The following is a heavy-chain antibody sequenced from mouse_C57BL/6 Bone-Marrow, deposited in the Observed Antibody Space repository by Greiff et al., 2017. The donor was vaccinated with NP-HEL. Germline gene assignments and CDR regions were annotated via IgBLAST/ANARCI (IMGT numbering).Heavy chain of an antibody. J-gene: IGHJ4*01. V-gene: IGHV8-12*01. Sequence: QVTLKECGPGILQSSQTLSLTCSFSGFSLSTSGMGVSWIRQPSGKGLEWLAHIYWDDDKRYNPSLKSRLTISKDTSRNQVFLKITSVDTADTATYYCARGTTRPGYAMDYWGQGTSVTVSS. D-gene: IGHD1-1*01. CDR2: IYWDDDK. CDR3: ARGTTRPGYAMDY. CDR1: GFSLSTSGMG.